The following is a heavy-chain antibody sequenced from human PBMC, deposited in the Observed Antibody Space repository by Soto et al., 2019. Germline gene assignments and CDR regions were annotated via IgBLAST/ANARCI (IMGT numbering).Heavy chain of an antibody. V-gene: IGHV3-7*04. D-gene: IGHD3-22*01. J-gene: IGHJ3*02. CDR1: GFTFSNYW. Sequence: EVQLVESGGGLVQPGGSVRLSCAASGFTFSNYWMSWVRQAPGKGLEWVANIKPDGSEKFYVDSLKGRFTMSRDNAKISLYLQMNSLRADDAAVYFCARGDYYDTSGPFSDAFDIWGQGTMVTVSS. CDR2: IKPDGSEK. CDR3: ARGDYYDTSGPFSDAFDI.